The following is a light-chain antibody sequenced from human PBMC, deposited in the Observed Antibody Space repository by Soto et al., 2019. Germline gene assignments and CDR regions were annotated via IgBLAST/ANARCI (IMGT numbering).Light chain of an antibody. CDR3: QQYGSSPWT. V-gene: IGKV3-20*01. CDR1: QSFSSSY. CDR2: GAS. Sequence: EIVLTQSPGTLSLSAVERATLSCRASQSFSSSYLAWYQQKPGQAPRLLIYGASSRATGIPDRFSGSGSGTDFTLTISRLEPEDFAVYYCQQYGSSPWTFGQGTKVDIK. J-gene: IGKJ1*01.